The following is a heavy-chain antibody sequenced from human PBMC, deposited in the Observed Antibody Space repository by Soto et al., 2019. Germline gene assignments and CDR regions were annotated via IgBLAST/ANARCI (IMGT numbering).Heavy chain of an antibody. CDR3: ARDMHAGFTRYFDP. Sequence: SGSLAITCFFSGGSVSSPHWIWIRKFPGQGLGLSACTSYSGDTDYNPSLQSRVTISLDTAKNQLSLKLTSMTAAATAVYYCARDMHAGFTRYFDPWGQGTLVTVS. J-gene: IGHJ5*02. CDR2: TSYSGDT. V-gene: IGHV4-59*02. CDR1: GGSVSSPH. D-gene: IGHD1-26*01.